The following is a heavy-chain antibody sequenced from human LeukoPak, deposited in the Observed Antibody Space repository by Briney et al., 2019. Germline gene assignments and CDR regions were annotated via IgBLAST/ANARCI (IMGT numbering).Heavy chain of an antibody. CDR1: GITFSSFS. J-gene: IGHJ4*02. CDR3: ARGMYGSGSYNLFDY. V-gene: IGHV3-21*01. D-gene: IGHD3-10*01. CDR2: ISATTIYI. Sequence: GGSLRLSCAASGITFSSFSMGWVRQAPGKGLEWVSSISATTIYIYYADSVKGRFTISRDNAKNPLYLQMNSLRAEDTAVYYCARGMYGSGSYNLFDYWGQGTLVTVSS.